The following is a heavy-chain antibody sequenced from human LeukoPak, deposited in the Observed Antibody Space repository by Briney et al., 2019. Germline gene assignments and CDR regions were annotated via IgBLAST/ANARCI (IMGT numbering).Heavy chain of an antibody. V-gene: IGHV5-51*01. CDR3: ARARDSDAFDI. D-gene: IGHD3-22*01. J-gene: IGHJ3*02. CDR1: GYSFTSYW. CDR2: IYPGDSDT. Sequence: GESLKISCKCSGYSFTSYWIGWVRAMPGKGLEWMGIIYPGDSDTTYSPSFQGQVTISADKSISTAYLQWSSLKASDTAMYYCARARDSDAFDIWGQGTMVTVSS.